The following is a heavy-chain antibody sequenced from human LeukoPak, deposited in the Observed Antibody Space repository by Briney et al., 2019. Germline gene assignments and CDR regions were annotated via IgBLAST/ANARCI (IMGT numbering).Heavy chain of an antibody. Sequence: VASVKVSCKASGGTFSSYAISWVRQAPGQGLEWMGRIIPILGITNYAQKFQGRVTITADKSTSTAYMELSSLRSEDTAVYYCAVPSSGALLYYYGMDVWGQGTTVTVPS. CDR3: AVPSSGALLYYYGMDV. CDR1: GGTFSSYA. D-gene: IGHD3-22*01. V-gene: IGHV1-69*04. J-gene: IGHJ6*02. CDR2: IIPILGIT.